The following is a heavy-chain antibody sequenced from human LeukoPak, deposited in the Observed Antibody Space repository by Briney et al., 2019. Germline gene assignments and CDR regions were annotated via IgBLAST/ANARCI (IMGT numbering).Heavy chain of an antibody. CDR3: ARTRVDSSALDALDI. CDR1: GLTVSGNY. CDR2: LYSDGTT. J-gene: IGHJ3*02. Sequence: GGSLRLSCAAFGLTVSGNYMSWVRQAPGKGLEWVSILYSDGTTYYADSVKGRFTISRDISKNTLYLQMNSLRAEDTAVYYCARTRVDSSALDALDIWGQGTMVTVSS. V-gene: IGHV3-53*01. D-gene: IGHD3-22*01.